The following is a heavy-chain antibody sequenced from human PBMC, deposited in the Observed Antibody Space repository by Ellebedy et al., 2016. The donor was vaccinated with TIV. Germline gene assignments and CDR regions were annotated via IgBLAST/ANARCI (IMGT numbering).Heavy chain of an antibody. CDR2: IYYSGST. Sequence: SETLSLXCTVSGDSISSSSYYWGWIRQPPGKGLEWIGSIYYSGSTYYNPSLKSRVTISVDTSKNQFSLKLSSVTAADTAVYYCAASGSYYHYYYGMDVWGQGTTVTVSS. CDR1: GDSISSSSYY. CDR3: AASGSYYHYYYGMDV. J-gene: IGHJ6*02. V-gene: IGHV4-39*07. D-gene: IGHD1-26*01.